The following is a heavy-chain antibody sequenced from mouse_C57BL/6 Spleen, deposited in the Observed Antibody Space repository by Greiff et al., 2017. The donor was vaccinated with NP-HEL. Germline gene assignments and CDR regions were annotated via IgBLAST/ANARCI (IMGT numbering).Heavy chain of an antibody. Sequence: EVKLKQSGAELVRPGASVKLSCTASGFNIKDYYMHWVKQRPEQGLEWIGRIDPEDGDTEYAPKFQGKATMTADTSSNTAYLQLSSLTSEDTAVYYCTKTTVGTYYYAMDYWGQGTSVTVSS. V-gene: IGHV14-1*01. CDR3: TKTTVGTYYYAMDY. D-gene: IGHD1-1*01. CDR1: GFNIKDYY. J-gene: IGHJ4*01. CDR2: IDPEDGDT.